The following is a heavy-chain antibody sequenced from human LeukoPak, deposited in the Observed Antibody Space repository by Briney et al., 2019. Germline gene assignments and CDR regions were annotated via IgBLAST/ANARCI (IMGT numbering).Heavy chain of an antibody. CDR1: GGSISSYY. CDR3: ARGPDIVVVVAATPAFDI. V-gene: IGHV4-59*08. D-gene: IGHD2-15*01. J-gene: IGHJ3*02. Sequence: SETLSLTCTVSGGSISSYYWSWIRQPPGKGLEWIGYIYYSGSTNYNPSLKSRVTISVDTSKNQFSLKLSSVTAADTAVYYCARGPDIVVVVAATPAFDIWGQGTMVTVSS. CDR2: IYYSGST.